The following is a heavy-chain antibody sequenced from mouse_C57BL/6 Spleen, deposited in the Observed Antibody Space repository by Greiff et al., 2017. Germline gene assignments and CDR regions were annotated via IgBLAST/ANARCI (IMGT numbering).Heavy chain of an antibody. CDR1: GFTFSNYW. Sequence: EVQGVESGGGLVQPGGSMKLSCVASGFTFSNYWMNWVRQSPEKGLEWVAQIRLKSDNYATHYAESVKGRFTIARDDSKSSVDLQMNNLRAEDNGTYYGTERDSKHFDYWGQGTTLTVAA. J-gene: IGHJ2*01. D-gene: IGHD2-5*01. V-gene: IGHV6-3*01. CDR2: IRLKSDNYAT. CDR3: TERDSKHFDY.